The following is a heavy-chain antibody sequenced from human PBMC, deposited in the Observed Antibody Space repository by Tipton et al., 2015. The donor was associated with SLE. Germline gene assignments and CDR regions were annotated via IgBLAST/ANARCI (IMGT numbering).Heavy chain of an antibody. CDR1: GGSISSYF. CDR3: ARGNWNYQSY. CDR2: VHISGST. Sequence: LRLSCSVSGGSISSYFWTWIRQPPGKGLEWIGRVHISGSTNYNPSLKSRVTISVDTSKNQFSLTLSSVTAADTAIYYCARGNWNYQSYWGQGTLVTVSS. D-gene: IGHD1-7*01. V-gene: IGHV4-4*07. J-gene: IGHJ4*02.